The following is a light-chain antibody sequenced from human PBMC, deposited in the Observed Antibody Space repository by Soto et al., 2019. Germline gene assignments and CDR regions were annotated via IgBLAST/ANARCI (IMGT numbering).Light chain of an antibody. CDR1: SSDVGGYNH. J-gene: IGLJ1*01. V-gene: IGLV2-14*03. CDR3: TSSTSGSLYV. CDR2: NVS. Sequence: QSALTPPASVSGSPGQSITISCTGTSSDVGGYNHVSWYQQYPGKVPKLLIYNVSHRPSGVSNRFSGSKSGNTASLTISGLQAEDEADYFCTSSTSGSLYVFGTGTKV.